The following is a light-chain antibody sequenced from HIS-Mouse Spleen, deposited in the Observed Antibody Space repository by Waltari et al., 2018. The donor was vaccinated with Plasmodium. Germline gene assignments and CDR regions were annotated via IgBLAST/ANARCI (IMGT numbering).Light chain of an antibody. J-gene: IGLJ2*01. CDR3: QVWDSSTVV. CDR2: RDS. Sequence: SYELTQPLSVSVALGQTARITCGGNNIGSKNVHWYQQKPGQATVLVIYRDSNRPAGIPERVSGSNSGNTATLTISRAQAGDEADYYCQVWDSSTVVFGGGTKLTVL. CDR1: NIGSKN. V-gene: IGLV3-9*01.